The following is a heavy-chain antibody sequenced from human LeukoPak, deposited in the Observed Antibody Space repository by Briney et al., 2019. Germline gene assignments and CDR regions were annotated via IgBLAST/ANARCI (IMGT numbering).Heavy chain of an antibody. Sequence: GGSLRLSCAASEFIFSSYSMNWVRQAPGKGLEWVSYISSSSSTIYYGDSVKGRFTISRDNAKNSLYLQMSSLRAEDTAVYYCARDPISMVRGIIVDWGQGTLVTVSS. CDR1: EFIFSSYS. CDR3: ARDPISMVRGIIVD. J-gene: IGHJ4*02. V-gene: IGHV3-48*01. D-gene: IGHD3-10*01. CDR2: ISSSSSTI.